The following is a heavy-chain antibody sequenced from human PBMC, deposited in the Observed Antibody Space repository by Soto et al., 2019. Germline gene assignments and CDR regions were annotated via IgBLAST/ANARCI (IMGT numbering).Heavy chain of an antibody. CDR1: DGSFRGYY. CDR2: INHSGTT. Sequence: PSETLSLTDAVYDGSFRGYYWSWIRQPPGKGLEWIGEINHSGTTNYNPSLKSRVTISVDTSKNQFSLKLNSVTAADTAVFHCARVTRGEYLLPFSLPGLDVCGQGTTAT. CDR3: ARVTRGEYLLPFSLPGLDV. D-gene: IGHD4-17*01. V-gene: IGHV4-34*01. J-gene: IGHJ6*02.